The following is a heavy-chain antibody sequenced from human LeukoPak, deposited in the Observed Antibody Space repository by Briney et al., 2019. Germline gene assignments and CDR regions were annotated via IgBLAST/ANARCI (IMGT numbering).Heavy chain of an antibody. CDR2: VYHSGNT. D-gene: IGHD3-10*01. CDR3: ARATYGAGSYYVVNFDS. Sequence: SETLSLTGTVSGDSIRNYYCNWIRQPPGKGLEWIGYVYHSGNTNYNPSLKSRLTMSIDTSTNQFSLKLSSVTTADTAVYYCARATYGAGSYYVVNFDSWGQGNLVTVSS. J-gene: IGHJ5*01. CDR1: GDSIRNYY. V-gene: IGHV4-59*01.